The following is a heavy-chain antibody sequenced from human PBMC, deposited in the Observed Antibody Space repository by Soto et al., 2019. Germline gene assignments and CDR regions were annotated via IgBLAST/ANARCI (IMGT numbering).Heavy chain of an antibody. V-gene: IGHV4-39*01. CDR2: IYYSVST. Sequence: PAETLSLTCSVSGGSINSSSYFWGRVRQPPGKVLVWFGSIYYSVSTYYNPSFRSRVTISVNTSKNQVNLKLSSVTAGETAVFYGARHYSSGSSNWFDPWGQGTLVTVSS. CDR1: GGSINSSSYF. CDR3: ARHYSSGSSNWFDP. J-gene: IGHJ5*02. D-gene: IGHD6-19*01.